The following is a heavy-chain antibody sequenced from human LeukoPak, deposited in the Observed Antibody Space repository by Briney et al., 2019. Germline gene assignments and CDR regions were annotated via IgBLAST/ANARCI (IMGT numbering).Heavy chain of an antibody. CDR3: ARDPYSGSYGNYYYYYMDV. D-gene: IGHD1-26*01. CDR1: GFTFSNYN. Sequence: KPGGSLRLSCAASGFTFSNYNMNWVRQAPGKGLEWISSITSTSSYIYYADSVRGRFTISRDNAKNSLYLQMHSLRAEDTALYFCARDPYSGSYGNYYYYYMDVWGKGTTVTISS. J-gene: IGHJ6*03. CDR2: ITSTSSYI. V-gene: IGHV3-21*01.